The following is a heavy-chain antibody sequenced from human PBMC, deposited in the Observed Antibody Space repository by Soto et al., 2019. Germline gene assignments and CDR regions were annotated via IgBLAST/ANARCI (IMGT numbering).Heavy chain of an antibody. D-gene: IGHD2-21*01. CDR1: GFTFSSYA. Sequence: GGSLRLSCAASGFTFSSYAMSWVRQAPGKGLEWVSAISGSGGSTYYADSVKGRFTISRDNSKNTLYMQMNSLRAEDTAVYYCANKARVVVIDTAFDYWGQGTLVTVSS. CDR2: ISGSGGST. J-gene: IGHJ4*02. V-gene: IGHV3-23*01. CDR3: ANKARVVVIDTAFDY.